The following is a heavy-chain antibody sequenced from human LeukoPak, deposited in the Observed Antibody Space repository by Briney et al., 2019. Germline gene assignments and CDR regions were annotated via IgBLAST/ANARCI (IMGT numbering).Heavy chain of an antibody. CDR1: GFTFSSYG. CDR2: IWYDGSNK. J-gene: IGHJ3*02. CDR3: ADPQVGADFRAFDI. Sequence: QSGGSLRLSCAASGFTFSSYGMHWVRQAPGKGLEWVAVIWYDGSNKYYADSVKGRFTISRDNSKNTLYLQMNSLRAEDTTVYYCADPQVGADFRAFDIWGQGTMVTVSS. D-gene: IGHD3-3*01. V-gene: IGHV3-30*02.